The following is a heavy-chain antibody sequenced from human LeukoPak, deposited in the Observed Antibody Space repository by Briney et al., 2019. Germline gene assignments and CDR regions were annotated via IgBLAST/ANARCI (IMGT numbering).Heavy chain of an antibody. D-gene: IGHD2-15*01. CDR3: ATAGGDGSRMGFDP. CDR1: GFTFSRYW. V-gene: IGHV3-74*01. J-gene: IGHJ5*02. Sequence: GGSLRLSCADSGFTFSRYWMHWVRQTPGKGLVWVSCISADGSVTRYADSVKGRFTVSRDNTKSTLYLQMHSLRAEDTAVYYCATAGGDGSRMGFDPWGQGTLVTVSS. CDR2: ISADGSVT.